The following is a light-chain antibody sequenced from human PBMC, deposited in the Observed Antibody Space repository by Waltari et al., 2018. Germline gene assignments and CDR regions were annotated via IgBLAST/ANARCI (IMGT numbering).Light chain of an antibody. CDR3: TSKTTSNTLV. CDR2: EVA. CDR1: TSDVGGYDY. Sequence: QSALTQPGSVSGAPGQSITISCTGTTSDVGGYDYVSWYQHYPRQAPTLILYEVANRPSGVAKRFSGSKSGSTASLTISGLQAEDEALYYCTSKTTSNTLVFGGGTKVTVL. J-gene: IGLJ3*02. V-gene: IGLV2-14*01.